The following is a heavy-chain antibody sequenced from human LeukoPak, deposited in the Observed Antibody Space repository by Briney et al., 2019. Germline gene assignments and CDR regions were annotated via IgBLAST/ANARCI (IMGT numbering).Heavy chain of an antibody. J-gene: IGHJ4*02. CDR3: ASTERCSTTCPLDY. V-gene: IGHV4-34*01. D-gene: IGHD2-2*01. CDR1: GGSFRGYY. Sequence: PSETLSLTCAVYGGSFRGYYWSCIRQPPRKGLEWIGEINHSGSTNYNPSLKSRVTISLDTSMKKFSLKLNSVTAADTAVYYCASTERCSTTCPLDYWGQGTLVTVSS. CDR2: INHSGST.